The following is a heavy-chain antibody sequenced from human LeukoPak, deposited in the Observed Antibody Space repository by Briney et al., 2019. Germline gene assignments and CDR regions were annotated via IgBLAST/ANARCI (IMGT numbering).Heavy chain of an antibody. CDR2: ISSDVSST. CDR3: ARASPNWANWHFDL. CDR1: GFTFSSYW. J-gene: IGHJ2*01. Sequence: PWGSLRLSCAASGFTFSSYWMHWVRQAPGKGLVWVSRISSDVSSTTYADSVKGRFIISRDNAKNTLYLQMNSLRAEDTAVYYCARASPNWANWHFDLWGRATLVTVSS. V-gene: IGHV3-74*01. D-gene: IGHD7-27*01.